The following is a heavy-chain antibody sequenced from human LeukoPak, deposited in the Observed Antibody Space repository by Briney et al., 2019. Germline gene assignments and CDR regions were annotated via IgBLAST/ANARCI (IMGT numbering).Heavy chain of an antibody. CDR2: IYYNGST. D-gene: IGHD3/OR15-3a*01. CDR3: ARTGYHFDY. J-gene: IGHJ4*02. CDR1: GGSISSYY. Sequence: PSETLSLTCTVSGGSISSYYWSWIRQPPGKGLEWIGYIYYNGSTYYNPSLKSRVTISVDTSKNQFSLKLSSVTAADTAVYYCARTGYHFDYWGQGTLVTVSS. V-gene: IGHV4-59*06.